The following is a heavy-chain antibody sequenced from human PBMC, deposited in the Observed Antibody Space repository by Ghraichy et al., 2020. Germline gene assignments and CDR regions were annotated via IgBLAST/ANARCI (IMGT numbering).Heavy chain of an antibody. CDR1: GGFFSGYY. J-gene: IGHJ6*02. V-gene: IGHV4-59*01. Sequence: SETLSLTCTVSGGFFSGYYWTWIRQPPGKGLEWIGYIYYSGNTNYSPSLKSRVTILLDTSKMQFSLNLNSVTAADTAVYYCAREGCSSPSCYSDYYYGMDVWGQGTTVTVSS. D-gene: IGHD2-2*01. CDR2: IYYSGNT. CDR3: AREGCSSPSCYSDYYYGMDV.